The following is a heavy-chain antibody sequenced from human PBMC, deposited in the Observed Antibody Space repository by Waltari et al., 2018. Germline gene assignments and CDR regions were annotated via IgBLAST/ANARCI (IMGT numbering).Heavy chain of an antibody. CDR3: ARDLSSVLDY. CDR2: IYSDGGT. V-gene: IGHV3-53*01. Sequence: EVQLVESGGALIQPGGSLRLSCAASGFTVSSTYMSWVRQAPGKGLEWVSGIYSDGGTSYADSVKCRFTSSRDNSKNTLYLQMNSLRAEDTAVFYCARDLSSVLDYWGQGTLVTASS. J-gene: IGHJ4*02. CDR1: GFTVSSTY. D-gene: IGHD6-19*01.